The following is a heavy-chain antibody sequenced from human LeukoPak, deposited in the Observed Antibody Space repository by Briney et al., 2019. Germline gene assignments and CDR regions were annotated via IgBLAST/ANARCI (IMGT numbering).Heavy chain of an antibody. Sequence: GGSLRLSCAASGFTFSSYGMHWVRQAPGKGLEWVAVIWYDGSNKYYADSVKGRFTISRDNSKNTLYLQMNSLRAEDTAVYYCAKGSRIAAAGTVYFDYWGQGTLVTVSS. V-gene: IGHV3-30*02. CDR1: GFTFSSYG. D-gene: IGHD6-13*01. CDR3: AKGSRIAAAGTVYFDY. J-gene: IGHJ4*02. CDR2: IWYDGSNK.